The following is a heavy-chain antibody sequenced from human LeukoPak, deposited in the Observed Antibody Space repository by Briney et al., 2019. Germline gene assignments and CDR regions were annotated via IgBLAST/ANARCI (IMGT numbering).Heavy chain of an antibody. V-gene: IGHV1-2*02. CDR2: INPNGGGT. J-gene: IGHJ5*02. D-gene: IGHD3-16*01. CDR3: ARDGGALNRFDP. CDR1: GYTFTGYY. Sequence: ASVKVSCKASGYTFTGYYMHWVRQAPGQGLEWMGWINPNGGGTNYAQKFQGRVTMTRDTSISTAYMELSRLRSDDTAVYYCARDGGALNRFDPWGQGTLVTVSS.